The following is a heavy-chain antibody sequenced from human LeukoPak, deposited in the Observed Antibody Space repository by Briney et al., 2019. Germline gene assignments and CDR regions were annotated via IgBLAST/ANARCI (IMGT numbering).Heavy chain of an antibody. CDR3: ARTVTTGDNWFDP. D-gene: IGHD4-11*01. Sequence: SETLSLTCTVSGGSISSGDYYWSWIRQPPGKGREWIGYIYYSGSTYYNPSLKSRVTISVDTSKNQFSLKLSSVTAADTAVYYRARTVTTGDNWFDPWGQGTLVNVSS. J-gene: IGHJ5*02. CDR2: IYYSGST. CDR1: GGSISSGDYY. V-gene: IGHV4-30-4*08.